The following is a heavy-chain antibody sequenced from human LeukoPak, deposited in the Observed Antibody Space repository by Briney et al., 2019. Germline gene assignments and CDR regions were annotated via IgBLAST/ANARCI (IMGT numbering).Heavy chain of an antibody. D-gene: IGHD6-13*01. V-gene: IGHV1-2*02. CDR1: GYTFTGFY. Sequence: GASVKVSCKASGYTFTGFYVHWLRQAPGQGLEWMGWINPNSADTGYAQKFLGRVTMTRDISISTIYMELTRLRSDDTALYYCARWDGYSSSPDYWGQGTLVTVSS. J-gene: IGHJ4*02. CDR3: ARWDGYSSSPDY. CDR2: INPNSADT.